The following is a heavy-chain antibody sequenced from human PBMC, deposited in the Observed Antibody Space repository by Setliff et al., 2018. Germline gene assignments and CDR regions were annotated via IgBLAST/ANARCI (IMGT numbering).Heavy chain of an antibody. CDR3: TRGADYYDSSGYYFVY. J-gene: IGHJ4*02. CDR2: IKSKTDGGTT. D-gene: IGHD3-22*01. Sequence: KPGGSLRLSCAASGFTFSNAWMSWVRQAPGKGLEWVSRIKSKTDGGTTDYAAPVKGRFTISRDDSKNTLYLQMNSLKTEDTAVYYCTRGADYYDSSGYYFVYWGQGTLVTVSS. V-gene: IGHV3-15*01. CDR1: GFTFSNAW.